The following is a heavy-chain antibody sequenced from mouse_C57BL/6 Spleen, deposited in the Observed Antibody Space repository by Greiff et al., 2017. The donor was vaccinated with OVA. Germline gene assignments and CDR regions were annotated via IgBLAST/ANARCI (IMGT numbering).Heavy chain of an antibody. CDR3: ARNYGSSPYYFDY. CDR1: GFNIKDYY. V-gene: IGHV14-2*01. D-gene: IGHD1-1*01. Sequence: EVMLVESGAELVKPGASVKLSCTASGFNIKDYYMHWVKQRTEQGLEWIGRIDPEDGETKYAPKFQGKATITADTSSNTAYLQLSSLTSEDTAVYYCARNYGSSPYYFDYWGQGTTLTVSS. J-gene: IGHJ2*01. CDR2: IDPEDGET.